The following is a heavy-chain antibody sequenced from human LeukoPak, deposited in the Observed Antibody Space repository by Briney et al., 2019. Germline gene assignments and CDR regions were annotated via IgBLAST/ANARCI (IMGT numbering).Heavy chain of an antibody. CDR2: IIPIFGTS. V-gene: IGHV1-69*01. CDR3: ARGIGESGTGYCSGGSCPNYYYGMDV. CDR1: GGTFSSYA. Sequence: GSSVKVSSKASGGTFSSYAISWVRQAPGQGLEWMGGIIPIFGTSNYAQKFQGRVTITADESTCTAYMELSSLRSEDTAVYYCARGIGESGTGYCSGGSCPNYYYGMDVWGQGTTVTVSS. D-gene: IGHD2-15*01. J-gene: IGHJ6*02.